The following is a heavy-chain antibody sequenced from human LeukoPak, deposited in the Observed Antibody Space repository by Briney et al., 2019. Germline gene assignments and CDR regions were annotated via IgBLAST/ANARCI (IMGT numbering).Heavy chain of an antibody. J-gene: IGHJ4*02. Sequence: GGSLRLSCAASGFTFSSYSMNWVRQAPGKGLEWVSYISSSSSTIYYADSVKGRFTISRDNAKNSLYLQMNSLRAEDTAVYYCAKDMGVDTAMVKGFDYWGQGTLVTVSS. CDR3: AKDMGVDTAMVKGFDY. CDR2: ISSSSSTI. V-gene: IGHV3-48*01. CDR1: GFTFSSYS. D-gene: IGHD5-18*01.